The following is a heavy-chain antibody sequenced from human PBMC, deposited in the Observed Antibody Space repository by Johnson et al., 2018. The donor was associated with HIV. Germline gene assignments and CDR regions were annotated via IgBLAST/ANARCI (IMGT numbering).Heavy chain of an antibody. Sequence: VQLVESGGGLVQPGGSLRLSCAASGFTVSGNYMTWVRQAPGKGLEWVSVIFSGGSTYYAGFVKGRFTISRDNSKNTLYLQMNSLGAEDTAVYYCARACRDGYTCDAFDIWGQGTMVTVSS. J-gene: IGHJ3*02. D-gene: IGHD5-24*01. V-gene: IGHV3-66*01. CDR3: ARACRDGYTCDAFDI. CDR2: IFSGGST. CDR1: GFTVSGNY.